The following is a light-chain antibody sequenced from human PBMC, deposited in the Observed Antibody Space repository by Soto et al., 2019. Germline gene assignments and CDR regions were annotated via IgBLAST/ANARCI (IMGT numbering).Light chain of an antibody. CDR2: DAS. J-gene: IGKJ5*01. V-gene: IGKV3D-15*01. CDR1: QSVRTS. Sequence: EIVMTQSPATLSVSPGERATLSCRASQSVRTSLAWYQHKPGQAPRLVIYDASLRANGVPARFGGSGSGTEFTLTISSLQSEDFEVYYCQQYNNWPITFGQGTRRRL. CDR3: QQYNNWPIT.